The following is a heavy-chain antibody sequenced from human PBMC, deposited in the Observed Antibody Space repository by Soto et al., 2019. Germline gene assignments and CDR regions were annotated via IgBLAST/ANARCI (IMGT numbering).Heavy chain of an antibody. CDR1: GFTFSSYG. CDR3: ARGFDILTGYVSEFDY. V-gene: IGHV3-33*01. Sequence: PGGSLRLSCAASGFTFSSYGMHWVRQAPGKGLEWVAVIWYDGSNKYYADSVKGRFTISRDNSKNTLYLQMNSLRAEDTAVYYCARGFDILTGYVSEFDYWGQGTLVTVSS. J-gene: IGHJ4*02. CDR2: IWYDGSNK. D-gene: IGHD3-9*01.